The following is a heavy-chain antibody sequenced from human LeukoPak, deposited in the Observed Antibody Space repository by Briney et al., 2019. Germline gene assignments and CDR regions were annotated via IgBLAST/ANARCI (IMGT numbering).Heavy chain of an antibody. CDR2: IYPRDGST. J-gene: IGHJ4*02. V-gene: IGHV1-46*01. Sequence: GASVKVSCTASGYSFTSNYIHWVRQAPGQGLEWMGMIYPRDGSTSYAQKFQGRVTVTRDTSTSTVHMELSGLRSEDTAVYYRARDQEAFDYWGQGTLVTVSS. CDR1: GYSFTSNY. CDR3: ARDQEAFDY.